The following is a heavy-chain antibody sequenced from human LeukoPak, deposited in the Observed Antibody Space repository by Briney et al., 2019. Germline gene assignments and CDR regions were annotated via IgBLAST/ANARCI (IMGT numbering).Heavy chain of an antibody. Sequence: SETLSLTCTVSGGSISSYYWSWIRQPPGKGLEWIGFIYYSGSTNYNPSLKSRVTISVDTSKNQFSLKLSSVTAADTAVYYCARQGELLYSAYYYYYMDVWGKGTTVTVSS. CDR2: IYYSGST. CDR3: ARQGELLYSAYYYYYMDV. V-gene: IGHV4-59*01. D-gene: IGHD1-26*01. J-gene: IGHJ6*03. CDR1: GGSISSYY.